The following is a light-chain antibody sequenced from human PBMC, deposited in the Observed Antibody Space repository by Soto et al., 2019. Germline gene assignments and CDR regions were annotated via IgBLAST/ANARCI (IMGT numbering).Light chain of an antibody. Sequence: EIVLTQSPVILSLSPGERATLSCRASQSVSTYLAWYQQKPGQAHRLLIYDASNRATGIPARFSGSGSGTDFTLTISSLEPEDFAVYYCQQRRNWQVTFGQGTRLEIK. CDR2: DAS. J-gene: IGKJ5*01. CDR3: QQRRNWQVT. V-gene: IGKV3-11*01. CDR1: QSVSTY.